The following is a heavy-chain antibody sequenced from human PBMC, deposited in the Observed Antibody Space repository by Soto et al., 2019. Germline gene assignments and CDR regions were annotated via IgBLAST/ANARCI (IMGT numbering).Heavy chain of an antibody. CDR2: IIPIFGTA. CDR1: GGTFSSYA. Sequence: QVQLVQSGAEVKKPGSSVKVSCKASGGTFSSYAISWVRQAPGQGLEWMGGIIPIFGTANYAQKFQGRVTITADESTSTAYMELSSLRSEDTAVYYCARARDFRYSNYGTHGMDVWGQWTTVTVSS. CDR3: ARARDFRYSNYGTHGMDV. D-gene: IGHD4-4*01. J-gene: IGHJ6*02. V-gene: IGHV1-69*01.